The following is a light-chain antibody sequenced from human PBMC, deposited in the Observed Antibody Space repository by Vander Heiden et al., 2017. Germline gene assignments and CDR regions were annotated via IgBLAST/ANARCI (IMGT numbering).Light chain of an antibody. J-gene: IGLJ1*01. V-gene: IGLV3-1*01. CDR2: QDT. Sequence: SYELTQPPSVSVSPGQTASLTRSGDKLGDKYACWYQQKPGQSPVLVIYQDTKRPSGIPERFSGSNSGNTATLTISGTQAMDEADYYCQAWDSTTAVFGTGTKVTVL. CDR3: QAWDSTTAV. CDR1: KLGDKY.